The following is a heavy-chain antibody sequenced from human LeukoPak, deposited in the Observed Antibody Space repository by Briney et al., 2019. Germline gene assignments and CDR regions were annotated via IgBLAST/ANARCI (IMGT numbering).Heavy chain of an antibody. CDR1: GFTFSSYA. Sequence: GGSLRLSCAASGFTFSSYAMSRVRQAPGKGLEWVSAISGSGGSTYYADSVKGRFTISRDNSKNTLYLQMNSLRAEDTAVYYCAKRPQSFFGEFDYWGQGTLVTVSS. J-gene: IGHJ4*02. V-gene: IGHV3-23*01. D-gene: IGHD3-3*01. CDR2: ISGSGGST. CDR3: AKRPQSFFGEFDY.